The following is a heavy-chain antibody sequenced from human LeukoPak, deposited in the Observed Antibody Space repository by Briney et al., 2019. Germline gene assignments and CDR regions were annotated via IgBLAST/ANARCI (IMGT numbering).Heavy chain of an antibody. CDR2: ISSSSSYI. J-gene: IGHJ4*02. V-gene: IGHV3-21*01. CDR1: GFTFSSYS. D-gene: IGHD4-11*01. CDR3: ARDLTTVIAHVLYFDS. Sequence: PGGSLGLSCAASGFTFSSYSMNWVRQAPGKGLEWVSSISSSSSYIYYADSVKGRFTISRDNAKNSLYLQMNSLRAEDTAVYYCARDLTTVIAHVLYFDSWGQGTLVTVSS.